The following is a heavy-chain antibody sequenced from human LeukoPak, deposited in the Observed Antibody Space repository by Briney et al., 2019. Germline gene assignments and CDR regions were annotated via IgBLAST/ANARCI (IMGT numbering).Heavy chain of an antibody. V-gene: IGHV1-69*04. Sequence: GASVKVSCKASGSTFSSYAISWVRQAPGQGLEWMGRIIPIFGIANYAQKFQGRVTITADKSTSTAYMELSSLRSEDTAVYYCAREWRGSLGELSLSFDYWGQGTLVTVSS. CDR3: AREWRGSLGELSLSFDY. CDR1: GSTFSSYA. J-gene: IGHJ4*02. CDR2: IIPIFGIA. D-gene: IGHD3-16*02.